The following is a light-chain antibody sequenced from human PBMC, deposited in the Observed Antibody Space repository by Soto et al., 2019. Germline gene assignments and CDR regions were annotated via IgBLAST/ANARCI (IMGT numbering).Light chain of an antibody. Sequence: MMMTHSPATFSVSPVERVTLSFSTSHSVNSHVAWYQQEPGQAPRLLLYGASTRATGIPVRFSGSGFGTEFTLTISSLQSEDFAVYYCQQYKNWPLFGQGTRLEIK. CDR1: HSVNSH. CDR3: QQYKNWPL. V-gene: IGKV3-15*01. CDR2: GAS. J-gene: IGKJ5*01.